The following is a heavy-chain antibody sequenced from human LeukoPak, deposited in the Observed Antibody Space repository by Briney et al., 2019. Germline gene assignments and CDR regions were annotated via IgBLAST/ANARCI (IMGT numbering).Heavy chain of an antibody. Sequence: KHSQTLSLTCAISGDSVSSNSAAWNWIRQSPSRGLEWLGRTYYRSKWYNDYAVSVKSRITINPATSKNQFSLQLNSVPPEDTAVYYCARASAAGTPSPGFDYWGQGTLVTVSS. D-gene: IGHD6-13*01. CDR3: ARASAAGTPSPGFDY. J-gene: IGHJ4*02. CDR2: TYYRSKWYN. CDR1: GDSVSSNSAA. V-gene: IGHV6-1*01.